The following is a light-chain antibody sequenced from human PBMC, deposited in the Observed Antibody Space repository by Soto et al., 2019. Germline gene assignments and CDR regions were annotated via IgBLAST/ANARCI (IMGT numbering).Light chain of an antibody. CDR1: QSFSTTY. CDR2: GAS. J-gene: IGKJ2*01. CDR3: QQFGTSHT. Sequence: VLTQSPGTLSLSPGERATLSCRASQSFSTTYLAWYQQKPGQPPRLLIYGASSRATGVPDRFSGSGSGTDFTLTISRLEPEDFAVYYCQQFGTSHTFGQGTKLENK. V-gene: IGKV3-20*01.